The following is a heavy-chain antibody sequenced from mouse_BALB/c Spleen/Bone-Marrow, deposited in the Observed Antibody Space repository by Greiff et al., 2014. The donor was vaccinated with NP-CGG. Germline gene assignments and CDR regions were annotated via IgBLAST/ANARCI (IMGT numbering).Heavy chain of an antibody. CDR1: GYTFTSYW. V-gene: IGHV1-7*01. CDR3: ARSGDYGGFDY. CDR2: INPSTGYT. D-gene: IGHD2-4*01. J-gene: IGHJ2*01. Sequence: QVQVQQSGAELAKPGASVKMSCKASGYTFTSYWMHWVKQRPGQGLEWIGYINPSTGYTEYNQKFKDKATLTADKSSSTAYMQLSSLTSEDSAVYYCARSGDYGGFDYWGQGTTLTVSS.